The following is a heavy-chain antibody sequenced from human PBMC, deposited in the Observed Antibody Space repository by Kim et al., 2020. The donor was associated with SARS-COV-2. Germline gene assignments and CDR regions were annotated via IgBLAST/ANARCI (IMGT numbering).Heavy chain of an antibody. CDR2: INRDGSAT. D-gene: IGHD2-15*01. Sequence: GGSLRLSCVVSGFTFSTSWMHWVRLAPGKGLVWVARINRDGSATDYAHSVKGRFTMSRDNARNTAFLQMNSLRAEDTAVYYCTRGRDCGGGSCNGYSYYGMDVWGQGTTVTVSS. CDR1: GFTFSTSW. V-gene: IGHV3-74*01. CDR3: TRGRDCGGGSCNGYSYYGMDV. J-gene: IGHJ6*02.